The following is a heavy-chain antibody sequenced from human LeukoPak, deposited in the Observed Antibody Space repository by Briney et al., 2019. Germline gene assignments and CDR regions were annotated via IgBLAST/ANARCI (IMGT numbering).Heavy chain of an antibody. CDR3: ARRSLISLRFLEWSPFDY. J-gene: IGHJ4*02. CDR2: VYYSGST. CDR1: GGSFSGYY. D-gene: IGHD3-3*01. Sequence: SETLSLTCAVYGGSFSGYYWSWIRQPPGKGLEWIGSVYYSGSTYYNPSLKSRVTISVDTSKNQFSLKLSSVTAADTAVYYCARRSLISLRFLEWSPFDYWGQGTLVTVSS. V-gene: IGHV4-34*01.